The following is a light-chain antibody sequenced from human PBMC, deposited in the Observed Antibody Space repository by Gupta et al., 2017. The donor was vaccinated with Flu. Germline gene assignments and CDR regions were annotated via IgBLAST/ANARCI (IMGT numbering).Light chain of an antibody. V-gene: IGKV3D-15*01. CDR2: GAS. CDR1: HSVSSK. CDR3: QQHNNWPYT. J-gene: IGKJ2*01. Sequence: RGTLSVSPGERATLSCRASHSVSSKLAWYQQKPGQSPRLLIYGASTRATGIPVRFSGSGSGTEFTLTISSLQSEDFAVYYCQQHNNWPYTFGQGTKLEIK.